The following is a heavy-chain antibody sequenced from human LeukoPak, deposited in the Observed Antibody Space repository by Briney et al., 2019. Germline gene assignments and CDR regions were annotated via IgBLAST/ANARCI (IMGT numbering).Heavy chain of an antibody. CDR3: ARDRPENY. CDR1: GFTFNSYP. Sequence: GESLRLSCAASGFTFNSYPMSWVRQAPGKGLEWVSTISDSGSGTYYADSVKGRFTISRDNSKSTLYLEMKSLRPEDTAVYYCARDRPENYWGQGTLVTVSS. CDR2: ISDSGSGT. J-gene: IGHJ4*02. V-gene: IGHV3-23*01.